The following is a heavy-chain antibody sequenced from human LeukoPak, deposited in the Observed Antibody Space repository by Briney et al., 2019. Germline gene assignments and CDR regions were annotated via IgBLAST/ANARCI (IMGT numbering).Heavy chain of an antibody. D-gene: IGHD6-19*01. CDR1: GYTFTGYY. J-gene: IGHJ4*02. V-gene: IGHV1-2*04. CDR2: INPNSGGT. Sequence: GASVKVSCKASGYTFTGYYMHWVRQAPGQGLEWMGWINPNSGGTNYAQKFQGWVTMTRDTSISTAYMELSRLRSDDTAVYYCVRLDSSGWYYFDYWGQGTLVTVSS. CDR3: VRLDSSGWYYFDY.